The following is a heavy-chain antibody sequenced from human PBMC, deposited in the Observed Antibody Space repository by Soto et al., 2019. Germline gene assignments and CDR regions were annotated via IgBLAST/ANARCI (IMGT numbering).Heavy chain of an antibody. CDR3: AKSTGGTANGMDV. J-gene: IGHJ6*02. D-gene: IGHD2-8*02. CDR1: GFTFSSYW. Sequence: GGSLRLSCAASGFTFSSYWMHWVRQVPGKGLVWVSRIDNDGSTTNYADSVKGRFTISRDNAKNTLYLQMNSLRAEDTAVYYCAKSTGGTANGMDVWGQGTTVTVSS. V-gene: IGHV3-74*01. CDR2: IDNDGSTT.